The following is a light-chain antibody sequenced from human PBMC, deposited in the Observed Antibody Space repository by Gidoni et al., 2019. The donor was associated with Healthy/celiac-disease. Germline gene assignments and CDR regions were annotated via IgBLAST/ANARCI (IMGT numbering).Light chain of an antibody. J-gene: IGKJ4*01. CDR2: AAS. V-gene: IGKV1-8*01. CDR1: QGISSY. Sequence: AIRITQSPSSLSASTGDRVTITCRASQGISSYLAWYQQKPGKAPKLLIYAASTLQSGVPSRFSGSGSGTDFTLTISCLQSEDLATYDCQQYYSYPLLTFGGGTKVEIK. CDR3: QQYYSYPLLT.